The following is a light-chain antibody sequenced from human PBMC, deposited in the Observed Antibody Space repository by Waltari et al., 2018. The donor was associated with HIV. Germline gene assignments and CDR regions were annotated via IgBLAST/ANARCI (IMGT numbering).Light chain of an antibody. CDR3: QQSYTTPRT. CDR1: QTIGTY. J-gene: IGKJ1*01. V-gene: IGKV1-39*01. CDR2: SAS. Sequence: GDGVTVTCRASQTIGTYLNWYQQVPGEAPKLLIYSASNLQSGVPSRFSGSGYGTDFSLTISSLEPEDFAVYYCQQSYTTPRTFGQGTK.